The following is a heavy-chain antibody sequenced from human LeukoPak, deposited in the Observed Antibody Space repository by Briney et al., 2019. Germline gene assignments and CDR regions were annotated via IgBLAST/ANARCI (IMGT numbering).Heavy chain of an antibody. D-gene: IGHD3-9*01. J-gene: IGHJ6*02. CDR3: ARDRPSDDILTGYYRDFGMDV. CDR1: GFTFSSYS. Sequence: GGSLRLSCAASGFTFSSYSMNWVRQAPGKGLEWVSSISSSSSYIYYADSVKGRFTISRDNAKNSLYLQMNSLRAEDTAVYYCARDRPSDDILTGYYRDFGMDVWGQGTTVTVSS. CDR2: ISSSSSYI. V-gene: IGHV3-21*01.